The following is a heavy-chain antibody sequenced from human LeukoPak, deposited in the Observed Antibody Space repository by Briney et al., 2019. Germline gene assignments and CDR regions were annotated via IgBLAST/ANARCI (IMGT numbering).Heavy chain of an antibody. CDR1: GFTFSSYA. Sequence: GGSLKLSCAASGFTFSSYAMHWVRQAPGKGLEWVAVISYDGSNKYYADSVKGRFTISRDNSKNTLYLQMNSLRAEDTAVYYCANPSPGSTSWPYFDYWGQGTLVTVSS. CDR3: ANPSPGSTSWPYFDY. V-gene: IGHV3-30-3*01. CDR2: ISYDGSNK. D-gene: IGHD2-2*01. J-gene: IGHJ4*02.